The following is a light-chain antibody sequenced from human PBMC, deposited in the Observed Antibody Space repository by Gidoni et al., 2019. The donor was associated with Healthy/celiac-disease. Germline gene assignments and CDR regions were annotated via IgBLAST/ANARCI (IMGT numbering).Light chain of an antibody. CDR3: AAWDDSLNGVV. V-gene: IGLV1-44*01. CDR1: SSNIGSNT. Sequence: QSVLTQPPSASGTPGQRVTITCSGSSSNIGSNTVNWYQQLPGTAPNLLIYSNNQRPSGVPDLFSGSKSGTSASLAISGLQSEDEADYYCAAWDDSLNGVVFGGGTKLTVL. CDR2: SNN. J-gene: IGLJ2*01.